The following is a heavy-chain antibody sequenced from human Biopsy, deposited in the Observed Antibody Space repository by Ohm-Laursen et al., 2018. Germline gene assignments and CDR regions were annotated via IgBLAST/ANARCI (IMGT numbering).Heavy chain of an antibody. V-gene: IGHV1-8*01. CDR3: ARDFNYDGGGSFNFDY. CDR2: MNPNSGNT. D-gene: IGHD3-22*01. Sequence: SVKVSCKASGYTFTNYNVNWVRQATGQGLEWMGWMNPNSGNTGYAQKFQGRVTMTRNTSMSTAYMELSSLTSVDTAVYYCARDFNYDGGGSFNFDYWGQGTLVTVSS. J-gene: IGHJ4*02. CDR1: GYTFTNYN.